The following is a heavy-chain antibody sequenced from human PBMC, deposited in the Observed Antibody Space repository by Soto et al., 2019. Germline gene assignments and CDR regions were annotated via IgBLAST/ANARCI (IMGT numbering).Heavy chain of an antibody. CDR2: IYYSGST. D-gene: IGHD2-8*01. CDR1: GGSISTYY. CDR3: ESESRCVNGVCGNVFDI. Sequence: QVQLQESGPGLVTPSETLSLTCTVSGGSISTYYWTWIRQSPEKGLEWLGNIYYSGSTNYSPSLNSQLTIELVTSKNQFSLKLRYVTAADAAVYYCESESRCVNGVCGNVFDICGRGTKVTVSS. V-gene: IGHV4-59*08. J-gene: IGHJ3*02.